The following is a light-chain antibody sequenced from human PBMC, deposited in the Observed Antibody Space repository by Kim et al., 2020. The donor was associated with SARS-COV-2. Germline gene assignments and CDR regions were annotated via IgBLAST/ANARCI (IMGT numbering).Light chain of an antibody. CDR1: SGHSTYA. CDR2: LNSDGSH. CDR3: QTWGSGIRV. Sequence: QLVLTQSPSAPASLGASVKLTCTLSSGHSTYAIAWHQQQPEKGPRFLINLNSDGSHRKGDGIPDRFSGSISGAERYLTISSLQSEDEADYYCQTWGSGIRVFGGGTKLTVL. V-gene: IGLV4-69*01. J-gene: IGLJ3*02.